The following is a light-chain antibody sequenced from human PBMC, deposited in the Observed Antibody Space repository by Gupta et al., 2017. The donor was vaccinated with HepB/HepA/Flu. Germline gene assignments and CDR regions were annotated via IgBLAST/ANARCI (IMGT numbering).Light chain of an antibody. J-gene: IGLJ2*01. CDR3: QVWDSSRDHTVI. CDR2: DDT. V-gene: IGLV3-21*03. CDR1: NIGGKR. Sequence: SHVLAQAPSASVAPGKTARRTCGGNNIGGKRVHWYLRSPGQAHVALVYDDTYRPSGIPERFSGSKSGNTATLSTSRVEVGDEADYYCQVWDSSRDHTVIFGGGTKLTVL.